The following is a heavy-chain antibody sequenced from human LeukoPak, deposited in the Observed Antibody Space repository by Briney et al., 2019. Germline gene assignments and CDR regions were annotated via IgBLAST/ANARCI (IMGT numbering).Heavy chain of an antibody. CDR2: ISAYNGNT. V-gene: IGHV1-18*01. Sequence: ASVKVSCKASGYTFTSYGISWVRHAPGQVLEWMGWISAYNGNTNYAQKLQGRVTMTTDTSTSTAYMELRSLRSDDTAVYYCARDLEPLDIVATIRYYYYGMDVWGQGTTVTVSS. CDR3: ARDLEPLDIVATIRYYYYGMDV. CDR1: GYTFTSYG. D-gene: IGHD5-12*01. J-gene: IGHJ6*02.